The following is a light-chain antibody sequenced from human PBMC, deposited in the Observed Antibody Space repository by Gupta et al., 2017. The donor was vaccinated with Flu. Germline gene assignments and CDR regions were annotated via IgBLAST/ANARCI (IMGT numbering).Light chain of an antibody. Sequence: EIVLTQSPGTLSLSPGERATLSCRASQSVSSSYLEWYQQKPGQAPRLLIYGASSRATGIPDRFSGSGDGTDFTLTSSRPEHEDFAAYYVQQYGSSVVFGHGTKVDIK. CDR2: GAS. CDR1: QSVSSSY. J-gene: IGKJ3*01. V-gene: IGKV3-20*01. CDR3: QQYGSSVV.